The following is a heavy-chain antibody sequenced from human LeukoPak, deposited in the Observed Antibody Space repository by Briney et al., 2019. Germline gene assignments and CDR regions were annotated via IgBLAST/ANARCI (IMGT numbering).Heavy chain of an antibody. Sequence: GGSLRLSCAASGIIFTNYWMHWVRQAPGKGLVWVSRINRDGSSTSYADSVKGRFTISRDNAKNTLYLQMNSLRAEDTAVYYCARGGGYSYGSFDYWGQGTLVTVSS. CDR3: ARGGGYSYGSFDY. V-gene: IGHV3-74*01. CDR1: GIIFTNYW. D-gene: IGHD5-18*01. J-gene: IGHJ4*02. CDR2: INRDGSST.